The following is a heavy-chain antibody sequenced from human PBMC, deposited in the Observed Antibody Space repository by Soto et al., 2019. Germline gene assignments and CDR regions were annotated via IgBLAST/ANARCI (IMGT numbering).Heavy chain of an antibody. J-gene: IGHJ4*02. D-gene: IGHD6-19*01. V-gene: IGHV4-59*01. CDR3: ARGLVYYFDY. CDR1: GGSISSYY. CDR2: IYYSGST. Sequence: SETLSLTCTVSGGSISSYYWSWIRQPPGKGLEWIGYIYYSGSTNYYPSLKSRVTISVDTSKNQFSLKLSSVTAADTAVYYCARGLVYYFDYWGQGTLVTVSS.